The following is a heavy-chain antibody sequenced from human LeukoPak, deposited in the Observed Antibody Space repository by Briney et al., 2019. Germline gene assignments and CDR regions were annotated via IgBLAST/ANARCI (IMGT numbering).Heavy chain of an antibody. CDR2: MNPNSGNT. CDR3: ARLHSSGWYGGDAFDI. V-gene: IGHV1-8*01. J-gene: IGHJ3*02. D-gene: IGHD6-19*01. CDR1: VYTFTRYD. Sequence: GASVRVSCKASVYTFTRYDINWVPQATGQGLEWMGWMNPNSGNTGYAQKFQGRVTMTRKTSISTAYMELSSLRSEDTAVYYCARLHSSGWYGGDAFDIWGQGTMVTVSS.